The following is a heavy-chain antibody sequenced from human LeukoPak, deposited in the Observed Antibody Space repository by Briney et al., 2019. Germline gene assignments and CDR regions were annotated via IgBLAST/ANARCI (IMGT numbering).Heavy chain of an antibody. CDR2: ISGSGGST. J-gene: IGHJ4*02. CDR1: GFTFSNYA. V-gene: IGHV3-23*01. D-gene: IGHD1-26*01. CDR3: AKDRGGNYLFYLDY. Sequence: GGSLRLSCAASGFTFSNYAMTWVRQAPGKGLEWVSGISGSGGSTYYADSVKGRFTISRDNSKNTLYQQMNSLRAEDTAVYYCAKDRGGNYLFYLDYWGQGTLVTVSS.